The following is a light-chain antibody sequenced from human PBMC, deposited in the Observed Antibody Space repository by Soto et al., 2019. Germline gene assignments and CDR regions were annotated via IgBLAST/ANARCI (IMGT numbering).Light chain of an antibody. CDR1: QSITTS. Sequence: DIQMTQSPSSRSASVGDRVTITCRASQSITTSLNWYQQKAGKAPKLLIYAASSLQSGVPSRFSGSGSGTDFTLTISSLQPEDSATYYCQHSYSTPYTFGQGTKLEIK. V-gene: IGKV1-39*01. CDR3: QHSYSTPYT. CDR2: AAS. J-gene: IGKJ2*01.